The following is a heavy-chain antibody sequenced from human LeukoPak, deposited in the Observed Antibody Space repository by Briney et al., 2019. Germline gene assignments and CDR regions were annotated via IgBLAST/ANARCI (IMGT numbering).Heavy chain of an antibody. CDR1: GYTFIGYY. CDR3: ARSRPPPSSSWYNYYYYYGMDV. Sequence: ASVKVSCKASGYTFIGYYIHWVRQAPGQGLEWMGIINPSGGSTSYAQKFQGRVTMTRDTSTSTVYMELSSLRSEDTAVYYCARSRPPPSSSWYNYYYYYGMDVWGQGATVTVSS. D-gene: IGHD6-13*01. CDR2: INPSGGST. J-gene: IGHJ6*02. V-gene: IGHV1-46*01.